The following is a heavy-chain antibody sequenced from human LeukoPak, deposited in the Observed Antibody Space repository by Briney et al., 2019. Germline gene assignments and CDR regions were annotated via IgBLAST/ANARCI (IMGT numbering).Heavy chain of an antibody. CDR1: GYTFTSYD. V-gene: IGHV1-8*01. CDR3: ARCSGYGYAKYNWFDP. J-gene: IGHJ5*02. Sequence: ASVKVSCKASGYTFTSYDINWVRQATGQGLEWMGWMNPNSGNTGYAQKFQGRVTMTRNTSISTAYMELSSLGSEDTAVYYCARCSGYGYAKYNWFDPWGQGTLVTVSS. D-gene: IGHD5-12*01. CDR2: MNPNSGNT.